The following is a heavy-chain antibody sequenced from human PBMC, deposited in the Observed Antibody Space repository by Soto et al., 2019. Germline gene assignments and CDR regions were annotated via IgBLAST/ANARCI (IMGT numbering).Heavy chain of an antibody. V-gene: IGHV3-23*01. Sequence: EVHLLESGGGLVQPGGSLRLSCAASGFNFGYYAMFWFRQAPGKGLEWVSTIYAAGGSKYYADSVKGRFTISRDNSRDTLFLQMDSLRVEDTAMYFCAKDLIQGDGYEDPDYWGQGTLVTVSS. CDR3: AKDLIQGDGYEDPDY. CDR2: IYAAGGSK. J-gene: IGHJ4*02. CDR1: GFNFGYYA. D-gene: IGHD5-12*01.